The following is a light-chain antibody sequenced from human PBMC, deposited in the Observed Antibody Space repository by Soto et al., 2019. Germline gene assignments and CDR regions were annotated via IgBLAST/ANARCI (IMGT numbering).Light chain of an antibody. CDR1: SSDVGGYNY. J-gene: IGLJ2*01. Sequence: QSALTQPRSVSGSPGQSVTISCTGTSSDVGGYNYVSWYQQHPSKAPKLMIYDVSKRPSGVPDRFFGSKSGNTASLTISGLQAEDEADYYCCSYAGSFPVFGGGTKLTVL. CDR3: CSYAGSFPV. V-gene: IGLV2-11*01. CDR2: DVS.